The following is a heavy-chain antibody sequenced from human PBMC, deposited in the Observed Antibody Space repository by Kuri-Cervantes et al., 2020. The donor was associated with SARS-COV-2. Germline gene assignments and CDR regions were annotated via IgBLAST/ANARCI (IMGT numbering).Heavy chain of an antibody. D-gene: IGHD6-13*01. J-gene: IGHJ6*02. CDR1: GFTFSSYS. Sequence: GKSLKISCAASGFTFSSYSMNWVRQAPGKGLEWVSSISSSSSYIYYADSVKGRFTISRDNAKNSLYLQMNSLRAEDTAVYYCARDPYSSSWYRYYYGMDVWGQGTTVTVSS. V-gene: IGHV3-21*01. CDR3: ARDPYSSSWYRYYYGMDV. CDR2: ISSSSSYI.